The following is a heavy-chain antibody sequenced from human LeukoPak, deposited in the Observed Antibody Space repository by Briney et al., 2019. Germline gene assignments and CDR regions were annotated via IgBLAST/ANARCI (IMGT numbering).Heavy chain of an antibody. CDR3: ARNHGDSSSPAYYYYYYMDV. D-gene: IGHD6-6*01. CDR2: ISSSGST. J-gene: IGHJ6*03. V-gene: IGHV4-61*02. CDR1: GDSISSGDYY. Sequence: PSQTLSLTCTVSGDSISSGDYYWSWIRQPAGKGLEWIGRISSSGSTNYNPSLKSRVTISVDTSKNQFSLKLSSVTAADTAVYFCARNHGDSSSPAYYYYYYMDVWGKGTTVTVSS.